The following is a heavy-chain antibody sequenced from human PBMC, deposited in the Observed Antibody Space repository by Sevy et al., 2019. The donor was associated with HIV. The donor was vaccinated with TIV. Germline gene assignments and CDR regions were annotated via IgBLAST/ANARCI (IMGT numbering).Heavy chain of an antibody. J-gene: IGHJ6*02. CDR2: ISYDGINK. V-gene: IGHV3-30*18. Sequence: GGSLRLSCEVSGLSVTNNGMHWVRQAPGKGLEWVAVISYDGINKYYGDSVKGRFIISRDRSKNTLYLQMNILRIEDTAVCYCAKDFTGFYGMDVWGQGTTVTVSS. CDR3: AKDFTGFYGMDV. D-gene: IGHD3-9*01. CDR1: GLSVTNNG.